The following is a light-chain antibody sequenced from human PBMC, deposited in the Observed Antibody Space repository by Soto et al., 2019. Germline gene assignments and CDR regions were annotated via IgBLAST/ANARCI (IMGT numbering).Light chain of an antibody. Sequence: EIVMTQSPATLSVSPGERATLSCRASQSVDSNLAWYQQKPGQAPRLLIFGASTRATGIPARFSGSGSGTDFTLTISSLQSEDFGVYFCQQYDNWPLTFGGGTKV. CDR1: QSVDSN. J-gene: IGKJ4*01. V-gene: IGKV3D-15*01. CDR3: QQYDNWPLT. CDR2: GAS.